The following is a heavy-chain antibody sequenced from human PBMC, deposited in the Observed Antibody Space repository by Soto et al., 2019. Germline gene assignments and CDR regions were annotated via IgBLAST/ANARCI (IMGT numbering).Heavy chain of an antibody. Sequence: ASVTVSCTASGDTITSYAMQWVRQAPKQRLEWMGWNNAGNGNTKYSQKFQGRVTITRDTSASTAYMELSSLRSEYTAVSYCARNGYFYYMDVWGNGTPVTVSS. CDR3: ARNGYFYYMDV. CDR2: NNAGNGNT. J-gene: IGHJ6*03. CDR1: GDTITSYA. V-gene: IGHV1-3*01.